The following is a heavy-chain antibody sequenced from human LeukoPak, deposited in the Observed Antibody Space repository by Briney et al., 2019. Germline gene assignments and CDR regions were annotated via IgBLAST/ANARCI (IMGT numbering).Heavy chain of an antibody. J-gene: IGHJ6*03. V-gene: IGHV1-8*01. D-gene: IGHD2-2*01. CDR3: ARLRVQLRGYCSSTSCRYCYYYMDV. CDR2: MNPNSGNT. Sequence: GASVKVSCKASGYTFTSYDINWVRQATGQGLEWMGWMNPNSGNTGYAQKFQGRVTMTRNTSISTAYMELSSLRSEDTAVYYCARLRVQLRGYCSSTSCRYCYYYMDVWGKGTTVTVSS. CDR1: GYTFTSYD.